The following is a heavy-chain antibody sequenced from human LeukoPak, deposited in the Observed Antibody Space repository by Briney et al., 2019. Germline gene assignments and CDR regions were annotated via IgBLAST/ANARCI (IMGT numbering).Heavy chain of an antibody. CDR1: GFTVSSNY. Sequence: PGRSLRLSCAASGFTVSSNYMSWVRQAPGKGLEWVSVICSGGSTYYADSVKGRFTISRDNSKTTLYLQMNSLRAEDTAVYYCARLWITPYYMDVWGKGTTVTISS. J-gene: IGHJ6*03. V-gene: IGHV3-53*01. CDR2: ICSGGST. D-gene: IGHD3-10*01. CDR3: ARLWITPYYMDV.